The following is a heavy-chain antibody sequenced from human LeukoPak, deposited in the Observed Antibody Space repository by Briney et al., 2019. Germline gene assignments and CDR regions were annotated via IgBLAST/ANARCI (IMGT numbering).Heavy chain of an antibody. V-gene: IGHV4-38-2*02. Sequence: PSETLSLTCTVSGYSISSGYYWGWIRQPPGKGLEWIGSIYHSGSTYYNPSLKSRVTISVDTSKNQFSLKLSSVTAADTAVYYCARHSGTDGNAFDIWGQGTMVTVSS. CDR3: ARHSGTDGNAFDI. D-gene: IGHD1-26*01. CDR2: IYHSGST. CDR1: GYSISSGYY. J-gene: IGHJ3*02.